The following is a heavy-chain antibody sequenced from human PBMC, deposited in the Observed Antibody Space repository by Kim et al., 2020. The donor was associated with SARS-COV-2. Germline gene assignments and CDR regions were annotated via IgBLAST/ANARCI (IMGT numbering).Heavy chain of an antibody. CDR1: GFTFRSYG. CDR3: AKVLILGLYCGGDCYLFDY. J-gene: IGHJ4*02. D-gene: IGHD2-21*02. V-gene: IGHV3-30*18. CDR2: ISYDGNSK. Sequence: GGSLRLSCATSGFTFRSYGMHWVRQAPGKGLEWVAVISYDGNSKYYSDSVKGRFTISRDNSKNTVSLQMNSLRTEDTAMYYCAKVLILGLYCGGDCYLFDYWGQGTLVTVSS.